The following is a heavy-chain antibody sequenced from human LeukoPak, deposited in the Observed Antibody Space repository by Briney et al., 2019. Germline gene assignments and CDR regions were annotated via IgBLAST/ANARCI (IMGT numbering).Heavy chain of an antibody. CDR3: ARDYRAPRDYYYYMDV. CDR1: GGSISSYY. J-gene: IGHJ6*03. V-gene: IGHV4-4*07. D-gene: IGHD1-26*01. Sequence: PSETLSLTCTVSGGSISSYYWSWIRQPAGKGLEWIARIYTSGSTNYNPSLKSRVTMSVDTSKNQFSLKLSSVTAADTAVYYCARDYRAPRDYYYYMDVLGKGTTVTVSS. CDR2: IYTSGST.